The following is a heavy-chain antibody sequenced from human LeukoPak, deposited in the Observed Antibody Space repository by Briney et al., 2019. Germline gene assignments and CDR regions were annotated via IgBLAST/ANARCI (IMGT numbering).Heavy chain of an antibody. CDR1: GGSISSYY. CDR3: ATHDPYYGSGSPYYGMDV. D-gene: IGHD3-10*01. Sequence: SETLSLTRTVSGGSISSYYWSWIRQPPGKGLEWIGYIYYSGSTNYNPSLKSRVTISVDTSKNQFSLKLSSVTAADTAVYYCATHDPYYGSGSPYYGMDVWGQGTTVTVSS. J-gene: IGHJ6*02. CDR2: IYYSGST. V-gene: IGHV4-59*08.